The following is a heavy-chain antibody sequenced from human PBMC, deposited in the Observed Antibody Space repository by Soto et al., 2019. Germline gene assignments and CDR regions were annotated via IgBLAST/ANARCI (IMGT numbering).Heavy chain of an antibody. Sequence: SETLSLTCAVYGGSFSGYYWSWIRQPPGKGLEWIGEINHSGSTNYNPSLKSRVSMSVDVSRNHFSLTLHSVTAADTAVYFCTSSYSTSSSPDYWGQGTLVTVSS. J-gene: IGHJ4*02. CDR3: TSSYSTSSSPDY. CDR2: INHSGST. D-gene: IGHD6-6*01. V-gene: IGHV4-34*01. CDR1: GGSFSGYY.